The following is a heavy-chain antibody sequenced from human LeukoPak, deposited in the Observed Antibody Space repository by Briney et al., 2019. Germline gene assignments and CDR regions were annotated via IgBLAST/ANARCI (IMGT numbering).Heavy chain of an antibody. J-gene: IGHJ4*02. Sequence: PGGSLRLSCAASGFTFSSYAMSWVRQAPGKGLEWVSAISGSGGSTYYADSVKGRFTISRDNSKNTLYLQMNSLRAEDTAVYYCAKVVTYYYDSSGYYCDYWGQGTLATVSS. CDR1: GFTFSSYA. V-gene: IGHV3-23*01. CDR3: AKVVTYYYDSSGYYCDY. D-gene: IGHD3-22*01. CDR2: ISGSGGST.